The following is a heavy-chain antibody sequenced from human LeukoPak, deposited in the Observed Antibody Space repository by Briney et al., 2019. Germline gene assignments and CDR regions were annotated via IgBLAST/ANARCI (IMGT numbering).Heavy chain of an antibody. CDR2: IKQDGSEK. Sequence: GGSLRLSCAASGFTFSSYWMSWVRQAPGKGLEWVANIKQDGSEKYYVDSVKGRFTISRDNAKNSLYLQMSSLRAEDTAVYYCARQYSTYYYYYYYMDVWGKGTTVTVSS. J-gene: IGHJ6*03. CDR1: GFTFSSYW. V-gene: IGHV3-7*01. D-gene: IGHD2-15*01. CDR3: ARQYSTYYYYYYYMDV.